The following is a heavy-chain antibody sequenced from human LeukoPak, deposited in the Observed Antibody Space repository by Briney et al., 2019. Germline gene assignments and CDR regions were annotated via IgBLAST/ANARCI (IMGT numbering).Heavy chain of an antibody. J-gene: IGHJ4*02. CDR1: GYSFSTYW. CDR2: IYPGDYDP. V-gene: IGHV5-51*01. CDR3: ARREDGVGLIDY. Sequence: GAFLKISRKGSGYSFSTYWIGWVRQMRGKGPEGMGIIYPGDYDPRYNPSFEGQVTISADKSINTAYLQWSSLKASDTALYYCARREDGVGLIDYWGQGTLVTVSP. D-gene: IGHD1-26*01.